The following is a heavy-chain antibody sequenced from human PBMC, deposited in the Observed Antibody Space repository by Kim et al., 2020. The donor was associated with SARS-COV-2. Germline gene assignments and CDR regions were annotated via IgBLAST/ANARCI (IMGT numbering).Heavy chain of an antibody. Sequence: ASVKVSCKTSGYTFTDYDINWVRQATGQGPEWMGWMNPYSGNTGYAQKFQGRVTMTRDTSISTAYMDLSGLRSDDRAVYYCARGDRYCSSSSCYNYWGQGTLVTVSS. CDR1: GYTFTDYD. CDR3: ARGDRYCSSSSCYNY. D-gene: IGHD2-2*02. J-gene: IGHJ4*02. CDR2: MNPYSGNT. V-gene: IGHV1-8*01.